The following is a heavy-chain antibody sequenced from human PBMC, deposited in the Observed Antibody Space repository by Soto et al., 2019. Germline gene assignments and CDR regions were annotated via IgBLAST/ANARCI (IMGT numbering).Heavy chain of an antibody. Sequence: EVQLLESGGGLVQPGGSLRLSCSASGFTFSSYAMSWGRHAPGKGLEWVSAMSGSGGSTYYADSVKGRFTISRDNSKTSLCPQMTSLRAEDTAVYDCARRSSGWDFDYWGQGTLVTVS. CDR1: GFTFSSYA. V-gene: IGHV3-23*01. CDR3: ARRSSGWDFDY. CDR2: MSGSGGST. J-gene: IGHJ4*02. D-gene: IGHD6-19*01.